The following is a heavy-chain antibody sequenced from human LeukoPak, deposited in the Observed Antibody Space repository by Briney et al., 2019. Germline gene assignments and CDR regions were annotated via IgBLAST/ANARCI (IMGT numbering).Heavy chain of an antibody. J-gene: IGHJ4*02. CDR3: ARVGGVIVGARYYFDY. CDR1: RGTFSSYA. D-gene: IGHD1-26*01. CDR2: IIPIFGTA. V-gene: IGHV1-69*13. Sequence: SVTVSCKASRGTFSSYAISWVRQAPGQGLEWMGGIIPIFGTANYAQKFQGRVTITADESTSTAYMELSSLRSEDTAVYYCARVGGVIVGARYYFDYWGQGTLVTVSS.